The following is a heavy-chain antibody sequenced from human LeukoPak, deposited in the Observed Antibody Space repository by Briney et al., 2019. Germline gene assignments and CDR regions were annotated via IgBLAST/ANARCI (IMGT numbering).Heavy chain of an antibody. CDR3: ANRALSDYDTYWYFDL. CDR2: IDYSGNI. D-gene: IGHD5-12*01. CDR1: AASTSSSY. J-gene: IGHJ2*01. V-gene: IGHV4-59*01. Sequence: SETLSLTCTVSAASTSSSYWSWLPQAPGKGLEWIGYIDYSGNIDYNPSLTSRLTLSVDMSKSQFSLTLTSVRAPDTALYYRANRALSDYDTYWYFDLGGGGTLVTVSS.